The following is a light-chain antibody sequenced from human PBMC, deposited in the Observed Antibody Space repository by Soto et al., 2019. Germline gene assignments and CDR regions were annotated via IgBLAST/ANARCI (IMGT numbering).Light chain of an antibody. CDR2: GAS. V-gene: IGKV3-20*01. Sequence: ENVLTQSPGTLSLSPGERATLSCRASQSVTSSYLGWYQQKPGQAPRLLIYGASSRATGIPVRFSGSGSGTDFTLTISRLEPEDFEVYYCQQYGSSPWTFGQGTKVDIK. J-gene: IGKJ1*01. CDR1: QSVTSSY. CDR3: QQYGSSPWT.